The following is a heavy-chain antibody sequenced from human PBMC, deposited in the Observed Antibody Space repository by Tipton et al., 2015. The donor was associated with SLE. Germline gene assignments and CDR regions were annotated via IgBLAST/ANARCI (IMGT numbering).Heavy chain of an antibody. CDR2: IWYDGSNE. V-gene: IGHV3-33*06. D-gene: IGHD6-6*01. J-gene: IGHJ6*02. Sequence: SLRLSCAASGFSFSNFGMNWVRQAPGKGLEWVALIWYDGSNEYYAASVRGRFTISRDNSKNTLYLQMNSLRAEDTAVYYCAKDFGQQFVWEDNYGMDVWGQGTKVSVS. CDR1: GFSFSNFG. CDR3: AKDFGQQFVWEDNYGMDV.